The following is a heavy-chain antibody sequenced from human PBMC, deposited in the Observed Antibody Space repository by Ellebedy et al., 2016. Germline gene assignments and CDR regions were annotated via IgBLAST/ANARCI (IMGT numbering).Heavy chain of an antibody. D-gene: IGHD3-16*01. Sequence: GGSLRLXXAASGFTFSSYAMHWVRQAPGKGLEWVAVISYDGSNKYYADSVKGRFTISRDNSKNTLNLQMNSLRAEDTAVYYCARGGLDNSFDVWGQGTMVTVSS. CDR1: GFTFSSYA. CDR3: ARGGLDNSFDV. V-gene: IGHV3-30*04. J-gene: IGHJ3*01. CDR2: ISYDGSNK.